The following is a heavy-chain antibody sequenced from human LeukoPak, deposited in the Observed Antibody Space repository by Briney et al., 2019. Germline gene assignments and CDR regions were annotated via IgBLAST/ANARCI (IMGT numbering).Heavy chain of an antibody. D-gene: IGHD5-18*01. Sequence: SETLSLTCTVSGGSISSGSYYWSWIRQPARKGLEWIGRIYTSGSTNYNPSLKSRVTISVDTSKNQFSLKPSSVTAADTAVYYCARDSTRYKIGYWGQGTLVTVSS. CDR3: ARDSTRYKIGY. CDR1: GGSISSGSYY. V-gene: IGHV4-61*02. CDR2: IYTSGST. J-gene: IGHJ4*02.